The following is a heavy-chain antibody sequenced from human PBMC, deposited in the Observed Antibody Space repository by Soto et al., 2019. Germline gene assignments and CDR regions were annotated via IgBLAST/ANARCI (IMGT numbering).Heavy chain of an antibody. V-gene: IGHV4-39*01. CDR1: GGSISSSSYY. J-gene: IGHJ6*03. CDR3: ARSVTPPAYYYYYYVDV. Sequence: SETLSLTCTVSGGSISSSSYYWGWIRQPPGKRLEWIGRIYYSGSTYYNPSLKSRVTISVDTSKNQFSLKLSSVTAADTAVYYCARSVTPPAYYYYYYVDVWGKGTTVTVSS. D-gene: IGHD4-4*01. CDR2: IYYSGST.